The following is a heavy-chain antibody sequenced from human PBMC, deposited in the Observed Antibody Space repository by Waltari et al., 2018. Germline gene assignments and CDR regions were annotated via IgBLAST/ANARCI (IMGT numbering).Heavy chain of an antibody. CDR3: ARDYSKVVGDAFDI. J-gene: IGHJ3*02. Sequence: QVQLQESGPGLVKPSQTLSLTCTVSGGSISSGSYYWSWIRQPAGKGLEWIGRIYTSGSTNYNPSLKSRVTISVDTSKNQFSLKLSSVTAADTAMYYCARDYSKVVGDAFDIWGQGTMVTVSS. D-gene: IGHD1-26*01. V-gene: IGHV4-61*02. CDR1: GGSISSGSYY. CDR2: IYTSGST.